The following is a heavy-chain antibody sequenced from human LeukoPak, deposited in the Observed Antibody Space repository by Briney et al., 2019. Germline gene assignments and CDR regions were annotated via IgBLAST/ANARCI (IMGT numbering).Heavy chain of an antibody. D-gene: IGHD5-12*01. V-gene: IGHV4-59*01. CDR2: IYYSGST. CDR1: GASIRTYY. J-gene: IGHJ4*02. CDR3: ARARARGYSGYDPPYFDY. Sequence: PSETLSLTCSVSGASIRTYYWSWIRQPPGKGLEWIGFIYYSGSTNYNPSLKSRVTISIDTSKNQLSLKLSSVTAADTAMYYCARARARGYSGYDPPYFDYWGQGTLVTVSS.